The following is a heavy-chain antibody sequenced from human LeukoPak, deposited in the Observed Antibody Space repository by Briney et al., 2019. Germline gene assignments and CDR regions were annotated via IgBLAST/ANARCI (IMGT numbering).Heavy chain of an antibody. V-gene: IGHV1-2*02. D-gene: IGHD3-22*01. Sequence: ASVKVSRKASGYTFTGYYMHWVRQAPGQGLEWMGWINPNSGGTNYAQKFQGRVTMTRDTSISTAYMELSRLRSDDTAVYYCARANPISEYYYDSSGYYYDDYWGQGTLVTVSS. J-gene: IGHJ4*02. CDR2: INPNSGGT. CDR3: ARANPISEYYYDSSGYYYDDY. CDR1: GYTFTGYY.